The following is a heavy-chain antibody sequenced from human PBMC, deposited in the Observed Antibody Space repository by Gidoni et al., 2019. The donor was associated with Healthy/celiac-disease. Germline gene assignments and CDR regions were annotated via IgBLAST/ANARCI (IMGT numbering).Heavy chain of an antibody. CDR1: GYTFTSYD. V-gene: IGHV1-8*01. Sequence: QVQLVQSGAEVQQPGASVKVSCKDSGYTFTSYDINWVRQATGQGLEWMGWMNPNSGNTGYAQKFQGRVTMTSNTSISTAYMELSSLRSEDTAVYYCARGLLRVTTKEYFQHWGQGTLVTVSS. CDR2: MNPNSGNT. CDR3: ARGLLRVTTKEYFQH. J-gene: IGHJ1*01. D-gene: IGHD4-17*01.